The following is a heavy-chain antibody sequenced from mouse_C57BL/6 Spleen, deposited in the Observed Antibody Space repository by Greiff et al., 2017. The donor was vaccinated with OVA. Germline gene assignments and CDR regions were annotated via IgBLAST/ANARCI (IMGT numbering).Heavy chain of an antibody. CDR1: GYTFTDYY. Sequence: VQLQQSGPELVKPGASVKISCKASGYTFTDYYMNWVKQSHGKSLEWLGDINPNTGGTSYNQKFKGKATLTVDKSSSTAYMELRSLTSEDSAVYYCARGLRLYYFDHWGQGTTLTVSS. D-gene: IGHD1-1*01. V-gene: IGHV1-26*01. J-gene: IGHJ2*01. CDR3: ARGLRLYYFDH. CDR2: INPNTGGT.